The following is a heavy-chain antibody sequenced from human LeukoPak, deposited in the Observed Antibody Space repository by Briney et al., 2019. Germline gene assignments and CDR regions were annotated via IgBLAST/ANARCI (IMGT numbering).Heavy chain of an antibody. CDR3: ARGVLGSSRYYYYYYMDV. D-gene: IGHD3-10*01. CDR2: IIPIFGTA. CDR1: GGTFSSYA. Sequence: SVKVSCKASGGTFSSYAISWVRQAPGQELEWMGGIIPIFGTANYAQKFQGRVTITTDESTSTAYMELSSLRSEDTAVYYCARGVLGSSRYYYYYYMDVWGKGTTVTVSS. J-gene: IGHJ6*03. V-gene: IGHV1-69*05.